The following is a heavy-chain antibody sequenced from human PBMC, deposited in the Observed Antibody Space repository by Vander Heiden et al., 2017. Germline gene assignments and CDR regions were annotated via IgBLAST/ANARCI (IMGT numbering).Heavy chain of an antibody. CDR2: TSDNKGNA. Sequence: QVQLVQSGAEVRSPGASVKVACKASGYTFTGYGTSWVRQAPGKGFEWMAGTSDNKGNANYAQKPQGRVTMTTDTSRSTAYMELRTLRSDDTAVYYCARKPPYYDFWSGTDYWGQGTLVTVSS. J-gene: IGHJ4*02. CDR3: ARKPPYYDFWSGTDY. CDR1: GYTFTGYG. D-gene: IGHD3-3*01. V-gene: IGHV1-18*01.